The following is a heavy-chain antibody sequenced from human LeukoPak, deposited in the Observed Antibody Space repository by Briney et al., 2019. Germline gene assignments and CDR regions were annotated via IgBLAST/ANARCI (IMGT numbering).Heavy chain of an antibody. Sequence: GSLRLSCAASGFDLSTYEMNWVRQAPGKGLEWIADITISGHTKNYADSVKGRFTISRDNARTSLYLQMNSLRAEDTGVYYCARGDPHADLWGQGTLVTVSS. J-gene: IGHJ5*02. CDR3: ARGDPHADL. CDR2: ITISGHTK. V-gene: IGHV3-48*03. CDR1: GFDLSTYE.